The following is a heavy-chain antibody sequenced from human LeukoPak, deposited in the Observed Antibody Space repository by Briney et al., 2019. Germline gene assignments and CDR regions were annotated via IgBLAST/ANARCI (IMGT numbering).Heavy chain of an antibody. CDR2: IYYSGST. CDR3: ARALHYGDYFFDY. Sequence: SETLSLTCTVSGGSISSSSYYWGWIRQPPGKGLEWIGSIYYSGSTYYNPSLKSRVTISVDTSKNQFSLKLSSVTAADTAVYYCARALHYGDYFFDYWGQRTLVTVSS. CDR1: GGSISSSSYY. J-gene: IGHJ4*02. V-gene: IGHV4-39*07. D-gene: IGHD4-17*01.